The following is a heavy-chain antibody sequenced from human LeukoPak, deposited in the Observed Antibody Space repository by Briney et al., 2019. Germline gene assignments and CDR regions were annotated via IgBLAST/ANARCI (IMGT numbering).Heavy chain of an antibody. CDR2: IYSSGST. CDR1: GGSISGYY. J-gene: IGHJ6*04. V-gene: IGHV4-4*09. D-gene: IGHD6-6*01. CDR3: ARFTFTTRPSDV. Sequence: PSETLSLTCSVSGGSISGYYWSWIRQPPGKALEWIGYIYSSGSTNYNPSPQSRVTISVDTSKSQFSLSLSSVTAADTAVYYCARFTFTTRPSDVWGKGTTVTVSS.